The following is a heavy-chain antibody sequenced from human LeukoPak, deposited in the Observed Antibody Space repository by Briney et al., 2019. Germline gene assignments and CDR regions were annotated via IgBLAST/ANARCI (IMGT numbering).Heavy chain of an antibody. D-gene: IGHD2-2*01. V-gene: IGHV1-69*06. CDR2: SIPIFGTA. J-gene: IGHJ6*03. CDR1: GGTFSSYA. Sequence: SVKVFCKASGGTFSSYAISWVRQAPGRGLEWMGGSIPIFGTANYAQKFQGRVTITADKSTSTAYMELSSLRSEDTAVYYCARRVAVPAAIDPFLEYYYYYMDVWGKGTTVTVSS. CDR3: ARRVAVPAAIDPFLEYYYYYMDV.